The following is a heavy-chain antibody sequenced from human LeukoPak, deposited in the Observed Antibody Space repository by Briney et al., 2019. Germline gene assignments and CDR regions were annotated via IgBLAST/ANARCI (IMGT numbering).Heavy chain of an antibody. CDR2: ISGSGDST. Sequence: GGSLRLSCAASGFTFSSYAMSWVRQAPGRGLEWVSAISGSGDSTVYADSVKGRFTISRDNPKNTLYVQMNSLRAEDTAVYYRAKAPVGHCSGGSCYPFDCWGQGTLVTVSS. D-gene: IGHD2-15*01. V-gene: IGHV3-23*01. CDR1: GFTFSSYA. J-gene: IGHJ4*02. CDR3: AKAPVGHCSGGSCYPFDC.